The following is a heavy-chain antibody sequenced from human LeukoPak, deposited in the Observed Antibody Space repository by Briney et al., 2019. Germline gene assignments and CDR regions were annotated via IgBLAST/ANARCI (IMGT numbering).Heavy chain of an antibody. CDR2: MFASGST. J-gene: IGHJ4*02. D-gene: IGHD6-13*01. Sequence: PSETLSLTCTVSGGSISSYYWSWIRQPPGKGLEWVSVMFASGSTYYADSVKGRFTFSRDIFRNTLYLQLSNLRVEDTALYYCARGFVQTGYSSSSYVHWGQGTLVTVSS. CDR3: ARGFVQTGYSSSSYVH. V-gene: IGHV3-66*01. CDR1: GGSISSYY.